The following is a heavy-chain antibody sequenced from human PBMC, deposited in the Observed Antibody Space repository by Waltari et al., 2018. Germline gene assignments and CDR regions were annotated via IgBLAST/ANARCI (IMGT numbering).Heavy chain of an antibody. Sequence: QVQLQESGPGLAKASQTLSLTCDVSGGSISTLNFYWGWIRQPAGKGLEWVGRIYRSGVTDYNPSLRGRATMFLDMSKNQFSLTVDSLIAADTAVYYCAVSPDTATSRAAFHFWGPGTTVSVSS. D-gene: IGHD5-18*01. CDR1: GGSISTLNFY. CDR3: AVSPDTATSRAAFHF. J-gene: IGHJ6*02. CDR2: IYRSGVT. V-gene: IGHV4-61*02.